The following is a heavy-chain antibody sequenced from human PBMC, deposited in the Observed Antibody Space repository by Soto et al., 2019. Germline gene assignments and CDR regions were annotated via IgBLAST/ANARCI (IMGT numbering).Heavy chain of an antibody. CDR1: GGTFTNYA. CDR3: ARERSVGYCITTTCPKPFYYYAMDV. D-gene: IGHD2-2*01. CDR2: IIPVFGTP. J-gene: IGHJ6*02. V-gene: IGHV1-69*12. Sequence: QVQLVQSGAEVKKPGSSLKVSCKASGGTFTNYAFSWVRQAPGQGLEWMGGIIPVFGTPDYVQKFQGRVTITADEATRTASMELSSLRSDDTAVYYCARERSVGYCITTTCPKPFYYYAMDVWGQGTTVTVSS.